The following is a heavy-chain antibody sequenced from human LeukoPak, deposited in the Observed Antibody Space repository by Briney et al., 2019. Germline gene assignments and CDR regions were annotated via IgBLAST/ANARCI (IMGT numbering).Heavy chain of an antibody. Sequence: SQTLSLTCAISGDSVSSTSSAWNWIRQSPSGGLEWLGRTYYRSKWYFEYAVSVKSRITINPDTSKNQFSLRLNSVTPGDTAVYYRAKTYPRGNYYPGVDGRGPGTTVNV. CDR1: GDSVSSTSSA. V-gene: IGHV6-1*01. CDR3: AKTYPRGNYYPGVDG. CDR2: TYYRSKWYF. J-gene: IGHJ6*02.